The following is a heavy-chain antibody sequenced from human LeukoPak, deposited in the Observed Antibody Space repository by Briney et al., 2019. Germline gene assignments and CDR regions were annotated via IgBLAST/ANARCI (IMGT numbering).Heavy chain of an antibody. CDR1: GYTFTGYY. Sequence: ASVKVSCKASGYTFTGYYMHWVRQAPGQGLEWMGWINPNSGGTNYAQKFQGRVTMTRDTSISTAYMELSRLRSDDTAVYYCARDSYYDSSGYYSSEYFQYWGQGTLVTVSS. CDR2: INPNSGGT. V-gene: IGHV1-2*02. D-gene: IGHD3-22*01. J-gene: IGHJ1*01. CDR3: ARDSYYDSSGYYSSEYFQY.